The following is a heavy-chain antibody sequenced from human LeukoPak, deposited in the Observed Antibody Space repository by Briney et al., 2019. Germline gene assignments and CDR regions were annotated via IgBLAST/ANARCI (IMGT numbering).Heavy chain of an antibody. CDR1: GFTFSSYT. V-gene: IGHV3-23*01. Sequence: GGSLRLSCAASGFTFSSYTFNWVRRAPGKGLEWVSGIGGTGDTTYYADSVKGRFIISRDNSKNTLFLQMNSLRAEDTAVYYCVKDRFSTSPSYFDYWGQGTLVAVSS. J-gene: IGHJ4*02. D-gene: IGHD2-2*01. CDR3: VKDRFSTSPSYFDY. CDR2: IGGTGDTT.